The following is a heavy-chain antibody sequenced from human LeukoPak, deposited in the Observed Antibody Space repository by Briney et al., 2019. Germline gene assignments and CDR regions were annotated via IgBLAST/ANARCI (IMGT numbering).Heavy chain of an antibody. V-gene: IGHV1-2*02. J-gene: IGHJ4*02. CDR1: GYTFTGYY. CDR3: ARDRSSSWYWFDY. D-gene: IGHD6-13*01. Sequence: GASVKASCKASGYTFTGYYMHWVRQAPGQGLEWMGWINPNSGGTNYAQKFQGRVTMTRDTSISTAYMELSRLRSDDTAVYYCARDRSSSWYWFDYWGQGTLVTVSS. CDR2: INPNSGGT.